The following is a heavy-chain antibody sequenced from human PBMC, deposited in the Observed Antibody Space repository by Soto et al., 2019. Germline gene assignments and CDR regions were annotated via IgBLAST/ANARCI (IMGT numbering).Heavy chain of an antibody. CDR1: GYSFTSYW. Sequence: PGESLKISCKGSGYSFTSYWIGWVRQMPWKGLEWMGIIYPGDSDTRYSPSFQGQVTISADKSISTAYLQWSSLKASDTAMYYCARAPSKYYDILTGYSITAFDYWGQGTLVTVSS. CDR2: IYPGDSDT. D-gene: IGHD3-9*01. J-gene: IGHJ4*02. V-gene: IGHV5-51*01. CDR3: ARAPSKYYDILTGYSITAFDY.